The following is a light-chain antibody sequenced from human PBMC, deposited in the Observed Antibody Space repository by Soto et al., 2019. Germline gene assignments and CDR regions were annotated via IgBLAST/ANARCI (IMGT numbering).Light chain of an antibody. Sequence: EIVMTQSPATLSVSPGERVTLSCRASQSVSTNVAWYQHKPGQAPRTLIYGASTRATGVPARFSGSGSETEFTLTISSLQSEDFAVYYCQHYKNLWGFGGGPKLEIK. V-gene: IGKV3-15*01. CDR2: GAS. CDR3: QHYKNLWG. J-gene: IGKJ4*01. CDR1: QSVSTN.